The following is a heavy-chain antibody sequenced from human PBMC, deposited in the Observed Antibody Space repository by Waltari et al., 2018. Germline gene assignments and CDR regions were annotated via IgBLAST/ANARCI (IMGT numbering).Heavy chain of an antibody. CDR2: IRSKGNNYAT. V-gene: IGHV3-73*01. CDR3: TRHDSGGWYYFDY. Sequence: EVQLVESGGGLVQPGGSLNLSCAASGFIFSASALTWVRQAPGKGLEWVGRIRSKGNNYATSYAASVKGRFTISRDDSKNTAYLQMRSLKTEDTAVYYCTRHDSGGWYYFDYWGQGTLVTASS. CDR1: GFIFSASA. D-gene: IGHD3-22*01. J-gene: IGHJ4*02.